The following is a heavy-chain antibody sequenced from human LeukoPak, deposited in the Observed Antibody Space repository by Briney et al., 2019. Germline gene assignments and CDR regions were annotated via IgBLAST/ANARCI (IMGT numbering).Heavy chain of an antibody. CDR3: ARAVGAYSEYYFDY. D-gene: IGHD1-26*01. CDR2: ISSSGSTI. CDR1: GFTFSDYY. V-gene: IGHV3-11*01. J-gene: IGHJ4*02. Sequence: GGSLRLSCAASGFTFSDYYMSWIRQAPGKGLEWVLYISSSGSTIYYADSVKGRFTISRDNAKNSLYLQMNSLRAEDTAVYYCARAVGAYSEYYFDYWGQGTLVTVSS.